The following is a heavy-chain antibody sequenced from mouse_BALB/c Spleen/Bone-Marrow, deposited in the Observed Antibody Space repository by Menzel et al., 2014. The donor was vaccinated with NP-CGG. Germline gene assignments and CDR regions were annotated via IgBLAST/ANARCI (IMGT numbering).Heavy chain of an antibody. D-gene: IGHD2-4*01. J-gene: IGHJ2*01. CDR3: ARRSDYDYFDY. V-gene: IGHV5-6*01. CDR1: GFTFSSYG. CDR2: ISSGGSNT. Sequence: EAQGVESGGDIVKPGGSLKLSCAASGFTFSSYGMSWVRQSPDKRLEWVATISSGGSNTFYPDNVKGRFTISRDNAENTLYLQMSSLKSEDTAMYYCARRSDYDYFDYWGRGTTLTVSS.